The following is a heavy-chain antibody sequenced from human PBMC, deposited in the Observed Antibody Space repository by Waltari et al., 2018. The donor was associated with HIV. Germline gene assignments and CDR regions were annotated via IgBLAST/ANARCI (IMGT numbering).Heavy chain of an antibody. CDR2: MYNSWTT. Sequence: QLHLQESGPGLVKPSETLALTCTVSGGSITRNDFYWAWIRQPPGKGRDWIGLMYNSWTTDYNPPLKSRVSMSRDTSKNRFSLRLHSVTAADAAIYYCARRGDGFNQHARLDHWGPGTLVTVSS. D-gene: IGHD2-2*01. J-gene: IGHJ4*02. V-gene: IGHV4-39*01. CDR1: GGSITRNDFY. CDR3: ARRGDGFNQHARLDH.